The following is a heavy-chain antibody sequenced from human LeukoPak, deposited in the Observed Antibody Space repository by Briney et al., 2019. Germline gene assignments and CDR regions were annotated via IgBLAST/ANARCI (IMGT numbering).Heavy chain of an antibody. CDR2: IYYSGST. Sequence: SETLSLTCTVSGGSISSYYWSWIRQPPGKGLEWIGYIYYSGSTNYNPSLKSRVTISVDTSKNQFSLKLSSVTAADTAVYYCARVGSGSYYYAMDVWGHGTAVTVS. D-gene: IGHD3-10*01. CDR3: ARVGSGSYYYAMDV. V-gene: IGHV4-59*01. CDR1: GGSISSYY. J-gene: IGHJ6*02.